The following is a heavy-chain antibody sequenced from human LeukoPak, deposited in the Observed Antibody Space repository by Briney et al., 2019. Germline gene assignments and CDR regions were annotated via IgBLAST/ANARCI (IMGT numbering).Heavy chain of an antibody. Sequence: PSQTLSLTCTVSGGSISTGSYYRSWIRQPAGKGLEWIGRIYTSGSTNYNPSLRSRVTISVDTSKNQFSLKLSSVTAADTAVYYCARYTGDPKTFDIWGQGTMVTVSS. CDR3: ARYTGDPKTFDI. V-gene: IGHV4-61*02. J-gene: IGHJ3*02. D-gene: IGHD7-27*01. CDR2: IYTSGST. CDR1: GGSISTGSYY.